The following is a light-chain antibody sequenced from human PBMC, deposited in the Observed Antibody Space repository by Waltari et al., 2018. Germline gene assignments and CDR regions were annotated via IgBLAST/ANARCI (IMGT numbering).Light chain of an antibody. J-gene: IGKJ4*01. CDR2: GAS. CDR3: HHYGTSPPT. V-gene: IGKV3-20*01. CDR1: QSVSSTY. Sequence: EIVLTQSPGTLSLSPGDRATLSCRASQSVSSTYFAWYQQKPGQAPRLLIYGASSRANGFPDRFTGSGSGTDFTLTIGRLEPEDFAVYFCHHYGTSPPTFGGGTKVEI.